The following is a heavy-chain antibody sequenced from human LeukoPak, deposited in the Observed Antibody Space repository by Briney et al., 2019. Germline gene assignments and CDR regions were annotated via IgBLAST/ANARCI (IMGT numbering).Heavy chain of an antibody. CDR2: IYYSGST. D-gene: IGHD3-22*01. V-gene: IGHV4-39*07. J-gene: IGHJ4*02. CDR1: GGSISSSSYY. CDR3: AGVEITYYYDSTLD. Sequence: SETLSLTCTVSGGSISSSSYYWGWIRQPPGKGLEWIGSIYYSGSTYYNPSLKSRVTISVDTSKNQFSLKLSSVTAADTAVYYCAGVEITYYYDSTLDWGQGTLVTVSS.